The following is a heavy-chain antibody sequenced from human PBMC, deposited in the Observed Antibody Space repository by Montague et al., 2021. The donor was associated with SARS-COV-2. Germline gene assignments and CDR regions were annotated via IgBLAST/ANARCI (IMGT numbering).Heavy chain of an antibody. Sequence: TLSLTCTVSGGSISSGSYYWSWIRLPAGKGLEWIGRIYTSGSTNYNPSLKSRVTISVDTSKNQFSLKLSSVTAADTAVYYCAREGGITIFGVVILYYFDYWGQGTLVTVSS. CDR3: AREGGITIFGVVILYYFDY. CDR2: IYTSGST. V-gene: IGHV4-61*02. J-gene: IGHJ4*02. CDR1: GGSISSGSYY. D-gene: IGHD3-3*01.